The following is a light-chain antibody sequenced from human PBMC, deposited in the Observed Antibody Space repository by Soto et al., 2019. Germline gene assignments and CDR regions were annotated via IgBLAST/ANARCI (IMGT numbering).Light chain of an antibody. Sequence: QSVLTQPPSASGTPGQRVTISCSGSSSNIGSTTVNWYQQIPGTAPKLLIYYNNQRPSGVPDRFSGSKSGTSASLAISGLRSEDEADYYCAVWDDSLNGFYVFGTGTQVTVL. CDR3: AVWDDSLNGFYV. CDR2: YNN. CDR1: SSNIGSTT. J-gene: IGLJ1*01. V-gene: IGLV1-44*01.